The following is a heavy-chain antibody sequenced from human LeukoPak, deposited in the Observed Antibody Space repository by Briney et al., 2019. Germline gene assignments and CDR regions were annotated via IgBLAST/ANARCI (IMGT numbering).Heavy chain of an antibody. CDR3: ARGTWWFDP. D-gene: IGHD4/OR15-4a*01. CDR1: GFTFSSHW. CDR2: IDSDGSRT. V-gene: IGHV3-74*01. J-gene: IGHJ5*02. Sequence: GGSLRLSCVASGFTFSSHWMHWVRQAPGKGPVWVSRIDSDGSRTTSADSVKGRFTISRDNAKNSLYLQMNSLRAEDTAVYYCARGTWWFDPWGQGTLVTVSS.